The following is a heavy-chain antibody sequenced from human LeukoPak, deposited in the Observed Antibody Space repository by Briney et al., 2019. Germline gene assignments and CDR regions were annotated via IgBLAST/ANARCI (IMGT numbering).Heavy chain of an antibody. CDR1: GFIFSNYG. J-gene: IGHJ5*02. V-gene: IGHV3-33*06. CDR3: AKGERVLFDP. Sequence: GGSLRLSCAASGFIFSNYGMHWVRQAPGKGLEWVAVIWYDGSNKYYADSVKGRFTISRDNSKNTLYVQMNSLRGEDTAVYYCAKGERVLFDPWGQGTLVTVSS. CDR2: IWYDGSNK. D-gene: IGHD1-1*01.